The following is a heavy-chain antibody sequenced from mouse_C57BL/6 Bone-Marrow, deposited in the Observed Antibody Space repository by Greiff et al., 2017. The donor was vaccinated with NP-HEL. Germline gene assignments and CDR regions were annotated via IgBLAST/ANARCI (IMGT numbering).Heavy chain of an antibody. D-gene: IGHD3-2*02. Sequence: EVKLVESGGDLVKPGGSLKLSCAASGFTFSSYGMSWVRQTPDKRLEWVATISSGGSYTYYPDSVKGRFTISRDNAKNTLYLQMSSLKSEDTAMYYCARKSRQLRPWFAYWGQGTLVTVSA. J-gene: IGHJ3*01. V-gene: IGHV5-6*01. CDR1: GFTFSSYG. CDR2: ISSGGSYT. CDR3: ARKSRQLRPWFAY.